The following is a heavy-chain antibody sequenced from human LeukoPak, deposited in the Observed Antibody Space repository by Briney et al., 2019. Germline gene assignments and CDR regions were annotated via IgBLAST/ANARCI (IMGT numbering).Heavy chain of an antibody. CDR1: RASITSGSYY. V-gene: IGHV4-61*02. CDR3: ARLAPNKYYFYYMDV. CDR2: IYSSGST. Sequence: SESLSLTCTVSRASITSGSYYWSWIRQPAGKGLEWIGRIYSSGSTNYNSSLMSRVTISVDTSNNQFSLNLTSVTAADTAVYYCARLAPNKYYFYYMDVWGKGTTVTVSS. J-gene: IGHJ6*03. D-gene: IGHD1/OR15-1a*01.